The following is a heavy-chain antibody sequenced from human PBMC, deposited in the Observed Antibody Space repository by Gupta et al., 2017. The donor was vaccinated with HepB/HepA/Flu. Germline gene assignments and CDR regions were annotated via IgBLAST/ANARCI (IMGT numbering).Heavy chain of an antibody. CDR3: ARDRWNIYWYLDL. J-gene: IGHJ2*01. Sequence: EVQLVESGGGLVQPGGSLRLSCAASGFTVSSNYMSWVRQAPGKGLEWVSVIYRGGSIYYADSVKGRFTVSRDNSKNTLYLQMNSLRAEDTAVYYCARDRWNIYWYLDLWGRGTLVTVSS. CDR1: GFTVSSNY. CDR2: IYRGGSI. V-gene: IGHV3-66*01. D-gene: IGHD1-1*01.